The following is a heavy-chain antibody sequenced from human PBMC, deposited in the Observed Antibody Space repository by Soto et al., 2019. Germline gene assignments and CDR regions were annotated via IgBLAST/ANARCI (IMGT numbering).Heavy chain of an antibody. V-gene: IGHV5-51*01. CDR1: GYSFTSYW. CDR3: ARPSSGWANRFDY. CDR2: VYPGDSET. Sequence: PGESLKISCKGSGYSFTSYWIGWVRQMPGKGLEWMGIVYPGDSETRYGPSFQGQVTISADKSISTAFLQWSSLKTSDTAIYYCARPSSGWANRFDYWGQGTLVTVSS. J-gene: IGHJ4*02. D-gene: IGHD6-19*01.